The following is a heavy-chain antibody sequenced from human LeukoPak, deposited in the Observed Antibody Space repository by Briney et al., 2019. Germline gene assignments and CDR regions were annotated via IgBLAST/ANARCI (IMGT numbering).Heavy chain of an antibody. CDR1: GFTFSSYS. D-gene: IGHD2-15*01. J-gene: IGHJ4*02. V-gene: IGHV3-21*01. CDR3: ASGAYGGTFVD. Sequence: GGSLRLSCAASGFTFSSYSMNWVRQAPGKGLEWVSSISSSSSYIYYADSVKGRFTISRDNAKNSLYLQMNSLRAEDTAAYYCASGAYGGTFVDWGQGTLVTVSS. CDR2: ISSSSSYI.